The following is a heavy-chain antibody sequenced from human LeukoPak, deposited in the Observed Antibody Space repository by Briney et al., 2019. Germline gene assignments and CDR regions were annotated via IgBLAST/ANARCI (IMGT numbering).Heavy chain of an antibody. CDR1: GRTFTEHY. CDR3: AREWSSFDI. D-gene: IGHD2-8*01. V-gene: IGHV3-11*04. CDR2: IGGTAGNT. Sequence: GGSLRLSCAASGRTFTEHYMHWIRQAPGKGLEWVSFIGGTAGNTYYADSVKGRFTISRDNAKNSLYLQMNSLRAEDTAVYYCAREWSSFDIWGQGTMVTVSS. J-gene: IGHJ3*02.